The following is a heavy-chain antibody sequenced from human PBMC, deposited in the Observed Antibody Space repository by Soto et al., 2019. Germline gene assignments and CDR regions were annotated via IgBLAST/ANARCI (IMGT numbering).Heavy chain of an antibody. D-gene: IGHD6-6*01. CDR2: ISYDGSNK. J-gene: IGHJ4*02. CDR1: GFTFSSYA. CDR3: ARESIAARGYYFDY. V-gene: IGHV3-30-3*01. Sequence: VRLSCAASGFTFSSYAMHWVRQAPGKGLEWVAVISYDGSNKYYADSVKGRFTISRDNSKNTLYLQMNSLRAEDTAVYYCARESIAARGYYFDYWGQGTLVTVSS.